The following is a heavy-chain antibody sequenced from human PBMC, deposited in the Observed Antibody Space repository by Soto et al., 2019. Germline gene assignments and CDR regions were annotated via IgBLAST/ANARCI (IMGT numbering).Heavy chain of an antibody. V-gene: IGHV4-59*01. CDR1: GGSISSYY. CDR2: IYYSGST. J-gene: IGHJ3*02. Sequence: SETLSLTCTVSGGSISSYYWSWIRQPPGKGLEWIGYIYYSGSTNYNPSLKSRVTISVDTSKNQFSLKLSSVTAADTAVYYCASVFLRLKYCSSTSCSLGAFDIWGQGTMVTVSS. CDR3: ASVFLRLKYCSSTSCSLGAFDI. D-gene: IGHD2-2*01.